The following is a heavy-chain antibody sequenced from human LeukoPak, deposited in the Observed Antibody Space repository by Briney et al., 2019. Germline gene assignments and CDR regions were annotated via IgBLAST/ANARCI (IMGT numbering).Heavy chain of an antibody. CDR1: GESITSGQYY. CDR2: FYISGFT. Sequence: PSETLSLTCTVSGESITSGQYYWSWIRQSAVKGLEWIGRFYISGFTNYNPHLKSRVTISLDRSRNQFFLNLTSVTAADTAVYYCARDDYGDSFQLWGQGTLVTVSS. J-gene: IGHJ1*01. V-gene: IGHV4-61*02. CDR3: ARDDYGDSFQL. D-gene: IGHD4-17*01.